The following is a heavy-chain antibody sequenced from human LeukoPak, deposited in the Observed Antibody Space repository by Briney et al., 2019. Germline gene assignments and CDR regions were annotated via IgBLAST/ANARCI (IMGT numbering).Heavy chain of an antibody. CDR1: GGSISSYY. CDR2: IYYSGST. Sequence: SETLSLTCTVSGGSISSYYWSWIRQPPGKGLEGIGYIYYSGSTNYNPSLKSRVTISVDTSKNQFSLKLSSVTAADTAVYYCARVAYDYVWGSYRYPLYFDYWGQGTLVTVSS. J-gene: IGHJ4*02. CDR3: ARVAYDYVWGSYRYPLYFDY. D-gene: IGHD3-16*02. V-gene: IGHV4-59*01.